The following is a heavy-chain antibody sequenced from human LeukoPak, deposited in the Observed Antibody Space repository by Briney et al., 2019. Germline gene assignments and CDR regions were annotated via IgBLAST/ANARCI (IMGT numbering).Heavy chain of an antibody. J-gene: IGHJ4*02. CDR2: INPSGGST. CDR1: GYTFTSYY. V-gene: IGHV1-46*01. D-gene: IGHD6-19*01. CDR3: ACPREGIAVASTMGFDY. Sequence: ASVTVSCTASGYTFTSYYMHWVRQAPGQGLEWMGIINPSGGSTSYAQKFQGRVTMTRDTSTSTVYMELSSLRSEDTAVYYCACPREGIAVASTMGFDYWGQGTLVTVSS.